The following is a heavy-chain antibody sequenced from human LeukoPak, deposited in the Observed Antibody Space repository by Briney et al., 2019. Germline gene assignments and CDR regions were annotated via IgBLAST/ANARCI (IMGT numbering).Heavy chain of an antibody. J-gene: IGHJ5*02. CDR2: ISGSGGST. CDR1: GFTFSSYA. D-gene: IGHD3-22*01. V-gene: IGHV3-23*01. Sequence: GGSLRLSCAASGFTFSSYAMSWVRQAPGKGLEWVSAISGSGGSTYYADSVKGRFTNSRDNSKNTLYLQMNSLRAEDTAVYYCAKDVYDSSGYDWFDPWGQGTLVTVSS. CDR3: AKDVYDSSGYDWFDP.